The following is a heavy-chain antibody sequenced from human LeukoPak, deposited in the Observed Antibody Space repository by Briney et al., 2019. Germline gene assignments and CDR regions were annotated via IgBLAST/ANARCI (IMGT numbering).Heavy chain of an antibody. CDR3: ARGAGDYVYFDY. J-gene: IGHJ4*02. Sequence: GGSLSLSCAASGFTLSTYSMNWVRQAPGTGLEWVSYISTSISYIDYANSVEGRFTVSGDNAKNSLYLQMNSLRAGGTAVYYCARGAGDYVYFDYWGQGTLVSVSS. CDR1: GFTLSTYS. D-gene: IGHD4-17*01. CDR2: ISTSISYI. V-gene: IGHV3-21*01.